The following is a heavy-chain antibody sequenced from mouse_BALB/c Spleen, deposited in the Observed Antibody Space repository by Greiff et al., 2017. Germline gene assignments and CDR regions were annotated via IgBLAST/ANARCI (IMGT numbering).Heavy chain of an antibody. CDR3: ARRYGSSYGYFDV. CDR1: GYTFTSYD. D-gene: IGHD1-1*01. J-gene: IGHJ1*01. CDR2: IFPGDGST. Sequence: VQGVESGAELVKPGASVKLSCNASGYTFTSYDINWVRQRPEQGLEWIGWIFPGDGSTKYNEKFKGKATLTTDKSSSTAYMQLSRLTSEDSAVYFCARRYGSSYGYFDVWGAGTTVTVSS. V-gene: IGHV1-85*01.